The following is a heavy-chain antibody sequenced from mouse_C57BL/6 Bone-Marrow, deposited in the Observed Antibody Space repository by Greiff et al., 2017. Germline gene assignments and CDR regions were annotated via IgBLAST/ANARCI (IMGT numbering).Heavy chain of an antibody. V-gene: IGHV1-19*01. J-gene: IGHJ3*01. D-gene: IGHD2-3*01. CDR2: INPYNGGT. Sequence: EVKLQESGPVLVKPGASVKMSCKASGYTFTDYYMNWVKQSHGQGLEWIGVINPYNGGTSYNQKFKGKATLTVDKSSSTAYMELNSLTSEDSSVFYRARWGYEDWVAYWGQGTLVTVSA. CDR1: GYTFTDYY. CDR3: ARWGYEDWVAY.